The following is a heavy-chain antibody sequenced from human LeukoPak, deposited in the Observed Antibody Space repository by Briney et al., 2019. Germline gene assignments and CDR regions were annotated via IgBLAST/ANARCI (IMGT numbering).Heavy chain of an antibody. J-gene: IGHJ3*02. D-gene: IGHD3-10*01. V-gene: IGHV3-53*01. CDR3: AREYRGSRRSDAFDI. CDR2: IYSSGST. CDR1: GFTVSSNY. Sequence: WGSLRLSCAASGFTVSSNYTSWVRQAPGKGLEWVSVIYSSGSTYYADSEKGRFTISRDNSKNTLYLQMNSLRAEDTAVYYCAREYRGSRRSDAFDIWGQGTMVTVSS.